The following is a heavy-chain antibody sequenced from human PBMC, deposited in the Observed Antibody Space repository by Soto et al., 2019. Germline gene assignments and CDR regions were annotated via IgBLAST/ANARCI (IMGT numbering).Heavy chain of an antibody. V-gene: IGHV1-24*01. CDR3: ATQRPITIFGVVTRTPNDYYYMDV. Sequence: GASVKVSCKVSGYTPTELSMHWVRPAPGKGLEWMGGFDPEDGETIYAQKFQGRVTMTEDTSTDTAYMELSSLRSEDTAVYYCATQRPITIFGVVTRTPNDYYYMDVWGKGTTVTVSS. CDR2: FDPEDGET. CDR1: GYTPTELS. J-gene: IGHJ6*03. D-gene: IGHD3-3*01.